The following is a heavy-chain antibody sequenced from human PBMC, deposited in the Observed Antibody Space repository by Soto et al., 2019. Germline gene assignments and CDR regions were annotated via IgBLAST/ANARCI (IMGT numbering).Heavy chain of an antibody. Sequence: GGSLRLSCAASGFTFSSYGMHWVRQAPGKGLEWVAVISYDGSNKYYADSVKGRFTISRDNSKNTLYLQMNSLRAEDTAVYYCARDIVIRGVIIGFMDVWGKGTTVTVSS. CDR3: ARDIVIRGVIIGFMDV. D-gene: IGHD3-10*01. CDR2: ISYDGSNK. J-gene: IGHJ6*03. CDR1: GFTFSSYG. V-gene: IGHV3-30*03.